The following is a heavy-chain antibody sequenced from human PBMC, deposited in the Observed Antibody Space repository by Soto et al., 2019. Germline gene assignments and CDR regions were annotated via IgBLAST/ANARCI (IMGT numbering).Heavy chain of an antibody. Sequence: PSETLSLTCTVSGDSISRGFYCWSWIRQHPGKGLEWIGNIYHTGSTDFNPSLKSRLTMSVDTSKNQFSLRLTSVTAADTAVYYCARLGNEYDSGHLFYFKFWGPGTLVTVSS. D-gene: IGHD3-10*01. J-gene: IGHJ4*02. CDR3: ARLGNEYDSGHLFYFKF. CDR2: IYHTGST. CDR1: GDSISRGFYC. V-gene: IGHV4-31*03.